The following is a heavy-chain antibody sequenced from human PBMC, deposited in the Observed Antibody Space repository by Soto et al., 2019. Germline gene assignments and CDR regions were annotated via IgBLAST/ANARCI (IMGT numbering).Heavy chain of an antibody. D-gene: IGHD4-17*01. CDR2: IYHSGST. Sequence: ETLSLTCAVSGYSISSGYYWGWIRQPPGKGLEWIGSIYHSGSTYYNPSLKSRVTISVDTSKNQFSLKLSSVTAADTAVYYCARDYGGNYYYYYGMDVWGQGTTVTVSS. V-gene: IGHV4-38-2*02. CDR3: ARDYGGNYYYYYGMDV. CDR1: GYSISSGYY. J-gene: IGHJ6*02.